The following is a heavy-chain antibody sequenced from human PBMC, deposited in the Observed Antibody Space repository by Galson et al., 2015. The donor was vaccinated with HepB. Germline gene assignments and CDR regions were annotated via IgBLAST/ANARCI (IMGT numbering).Heavy chain of an antibody. J-gene: IGHJ6*02. CDR2: IWYDGSNK. CDR1: GFTFSSYG. CDR3: ARGCSSTSCYAYSSSWYTYYYYGMDV. V-gene: IGHV3-33*08. D-gene: IGHD2-2*01. Sequence: SLRLSCAASGFTFSSYGMHWVRQAPGKGLEWVAVIWYDGSNKYYADSVKGRFTISRDNSKNTLYLQMNSLRAEDTAVYYCARGCSSTSCYAYSSSWYTYYYYGMDVWGQGTTVTVSS.